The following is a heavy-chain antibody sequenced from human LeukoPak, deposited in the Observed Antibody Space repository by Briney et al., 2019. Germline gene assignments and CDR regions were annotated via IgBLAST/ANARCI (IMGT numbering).Heavy chain of an antibody. Sequence: SETLSLTCTVSGGSISSSSYYWGWIRQPPGKGLEWIGSIYYSGSTYYNPSLKSRVTISVDTSKNQFSLKLSSVTAANTAVYYCAAQYSSSSGLIDYWGQGTLVTVSS. CDR1: GGSISSSSYY. CDR3: AAQYSSSSGLIDY. V-gene: IGHV4-39*07. J-gene: IGHJ4*02. D-gene: IGHD6-6*01. CDR2: IYYSGST.